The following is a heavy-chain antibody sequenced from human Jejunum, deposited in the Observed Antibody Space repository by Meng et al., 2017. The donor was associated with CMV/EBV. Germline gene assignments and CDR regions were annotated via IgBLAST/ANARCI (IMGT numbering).Heavy chain of an antibody. J-gene: IGHJ4*02. D-gene: IGHD3-3*01. CDR2: INSVGTIT. CDR3: ARGGYDFWTDYFHY. Sequence: SGFTLRDYFMHWVRQAPGKGLLWVSRINSVGTITYYADSVEGRFTISRDNTKNTLYLQMNSLRAEDTATYFCARGGYDFWTDYFHYWGQGTLVTVSS. CDR1: GFTLRDYF. V-gene: IGHV3-74*01.